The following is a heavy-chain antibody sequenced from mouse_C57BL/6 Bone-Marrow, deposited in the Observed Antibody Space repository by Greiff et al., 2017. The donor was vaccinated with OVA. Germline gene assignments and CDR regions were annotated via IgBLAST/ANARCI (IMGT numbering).Heavy chain of an antibody. Sequence: QVQLKQSGAELVRPGTSVKMSCKASGYTFTNYWIGWAKQRPGHGLEWIGDIYPGGGYTNYNEKFKGKATLTADESSSTAYMQFSSLTSEDSAIYYCARDDYFSWCAYWGQGTLVTVSA. CDR2: IYPGGGYT. CDR1: GYTFTNYW. J-gene: IGHJ3*01. D-gene: IGHD2-4*01. V-gene: IGHV1-63*01. CDR3: ARDDYFSWCAY.